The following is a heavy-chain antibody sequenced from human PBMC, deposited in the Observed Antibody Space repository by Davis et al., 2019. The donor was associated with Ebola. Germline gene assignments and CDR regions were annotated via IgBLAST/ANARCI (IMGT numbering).Heavy chain of an antibody. CDR1: RFTFSSYA. V-gene: IGHV3-30*04. CDR3: ASEDTAMAYFDY. J-gene: IGHJ4*02. CDR2: ISYDGSNK. Sequence: GGFLRLSCAASRFTFSSYAMHWVRQAPGKGLEWVAVISYDGSNKYYADSVKGRFTISRDNSKHTLYLQMNSLRAEDTAVYYCASEDTAMAYFDYWGQGTLVTVSS. D-gene: IGHD5-18*01.